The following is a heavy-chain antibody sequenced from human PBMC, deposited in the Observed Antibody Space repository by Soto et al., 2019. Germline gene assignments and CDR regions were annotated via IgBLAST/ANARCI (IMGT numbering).Heavy chain of an antibody. J-gene: IGHJ5*02. CDR3: ARRDDKGYNCFDP. CDR2: IYPGDSDT. Sequence: GESLKISCKGSGYSFTSYWIGWVRQMPGKGLEWMGIIYPGDSDTRYNPSFQGQVTISADTSINTAFLQWSSLKASDTAIYYCARRDDKGYNCFDPWGQGTLVTVS. CDR1: GYSFTSYW. V-gene: IGHV5-51*01.